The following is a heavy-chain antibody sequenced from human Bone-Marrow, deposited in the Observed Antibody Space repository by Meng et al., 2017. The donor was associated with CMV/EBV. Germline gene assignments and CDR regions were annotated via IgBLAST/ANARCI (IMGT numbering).Heavy chain of an antibody. CDR2: IRRRAYGGTT. V-gene: IGHV3-49*04. D-gene: IGHD3-22*01. Sequence: GESLKISCTTSGFTFDDYAINWVRQAPGKGLEWVGFIRRRAYGGTTEYAASVKGRFTISRDDSKSIAYLQMNSLKTEDTAVYYCTRETYYYDSSGYSWFDPWGQGTLVTVSS. CDR1: GFTFDDYA. J-gene: IGHJ5*02. CDR3: TRETYYYDSSGYSWFDP.